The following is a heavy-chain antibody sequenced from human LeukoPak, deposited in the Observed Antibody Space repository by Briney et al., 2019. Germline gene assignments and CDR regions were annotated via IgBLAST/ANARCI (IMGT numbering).Heavy chain of an antibody. V-gene: IGHV3-74*01. D-gene: IGHD1-7*01. CDR3: IRDDGNYGIDY. J-gene: IGHJ4*02. Sequence: GGSLRLSCVASGFTFSNYWMLWVRQAPGKGLVWVSRIKSDGTYIDYMDSVKGRFTISRDNAKNTLFLQMNSLRADDTAVYYCIRDDGNYGIDYWGQGTLVTVSS. CDR1: GFTFSNYW. CDR2: IKSDGTYI.